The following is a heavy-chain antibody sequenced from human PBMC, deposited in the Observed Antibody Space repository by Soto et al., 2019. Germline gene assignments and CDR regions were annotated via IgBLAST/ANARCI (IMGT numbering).Heavy chain of an antibody. CDR1: GFTFSSYG. CDR3: AREQVTPMVRGKGMDV. CDR2: IWYDGSNK. Sequence: QVQLVESGGGVVQPGRSLRLSCAASGFTFSSYGRHWVRQAPSKGLEWVAVIWYDGSNKYYADSVKGRFTMSSDNSKNALDLQKNSLRAEDTAVYYCAREQVTPMVRGKGMDVWGQGTTVTVS. J-gene: IGHJ6*02. V-gene: IGHV3-33*01. D-gene: IGHD3-10*01.